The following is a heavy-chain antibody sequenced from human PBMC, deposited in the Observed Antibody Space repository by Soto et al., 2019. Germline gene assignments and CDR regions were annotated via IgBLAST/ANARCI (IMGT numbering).Heavy chain of an antibody. CDR3: AKVFGDNYDSSHHFDY. D-gene: IGHD3-22*01. V-gene: IGHV3-30*18. CDR1: GFSFSAYA. CDR2: ISFEGINK. J-gene: IGHJ4*02. Sequence: QVQLVESGGGVVPPGKSLRLSCAASGFSFSAYAMHWVRQAPGKGLEWVAVISFEGINKYYVDAVKGRFTISRDNSKNTLYLQMNSLRAEDTAVYYCAKVFGDNYDSSHHFDYWGQGALVTVSS.